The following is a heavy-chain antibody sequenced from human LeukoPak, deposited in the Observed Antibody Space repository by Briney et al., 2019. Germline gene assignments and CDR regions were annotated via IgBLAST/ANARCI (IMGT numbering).Heavy chain of an antibody. Sequence: SETLSPTCTVSSGSISSSIYYWGWIRQPPGMGLEWMGSMYYSGSTYYNPSLNSRVPISFDTSKAQVSLKLSSVTAADTAVYYCAREMRSPRGGFDYWDQGTLVTVSS. J-gene: IGHJ4*02. V-gene: IGHV4-39*07. D-gene: IGHD3-10*01. CDR3: AREMRSPRGGFDY. CDR1: SGSISSSIYY. CDR2: MYYSGST.